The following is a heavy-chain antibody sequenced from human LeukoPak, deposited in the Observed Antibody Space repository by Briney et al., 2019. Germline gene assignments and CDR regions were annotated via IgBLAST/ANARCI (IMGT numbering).Heavy chain of an antibody. Sequence: SETLSLSCTVSGGSISSGDYYWSWIRQHPGKGLEWIGYIYYSGSTYYNPSLKSRVTISVDTSKNQFSLKLSSVTAADTAVYYCARDPGGRFSYYFDYWGQGTLVTVSS. CDR3: ARDPGGRFSYYFDY. D-gene: IGHD3-3*01. J-gene: IGHJ4*02. CDR1: GGSISSGDYY. CDR2: IYYSGST. V-gene: IGHV4-31*03.